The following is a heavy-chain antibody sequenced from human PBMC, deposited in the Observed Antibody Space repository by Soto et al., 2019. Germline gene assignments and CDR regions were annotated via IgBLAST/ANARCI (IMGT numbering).Heavy chain of an antibody. Sequence: ASVKVSCKASGYTFTGYYLHWVRQAPGHGLEWMGWINPNTGGTNYAQKFQDRVTMTRDRSISTAYMELSSLRSDDTAVFYCARGAYDFWTTYYNDFDFWGQGTVVTVSS. J-gene: IGHJ4*02. CDR1: GYTFTGYY. D-gene: IGHD3-3*01. CDR3: ARGAYDFWTTYYNDFDF. CDR2: INPNTGGT. V-gene: IGHV1-2*02.